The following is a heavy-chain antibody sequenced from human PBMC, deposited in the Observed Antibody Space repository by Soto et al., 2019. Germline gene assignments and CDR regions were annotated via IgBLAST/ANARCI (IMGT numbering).Heavy chain of an antibody. V-gene: IGHV1-46*01. Sequence: ASVKVSCKASGYTFTSYYMHWVRQAPGQGLEWMGIINPSGGSTSYAQKFQGRVTITGDKSTSTVYMELSSLRSEDTAVYYCARETRTYYDFWSGYYSVDAFDIWGQGTMVTVSS. J-gene: IGHJ3*02. D-gene: IGHD3-3*01. CDR2: INPSGGST. CDR3: ARETRTYYDFWSGYYSVDAFDI. CDR1: GYTFTSYY.